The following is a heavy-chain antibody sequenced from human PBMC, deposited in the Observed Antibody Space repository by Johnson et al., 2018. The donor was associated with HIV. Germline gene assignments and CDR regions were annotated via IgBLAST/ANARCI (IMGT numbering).Heavy chain of an antibody. D-gene: IGHD3-10*01. Sequence: VQLVESGGGLIQPGGSLRLSCVASGFTVTSNYMSWVRQAPGKGLVWVSRINTDGSSTTYADSVKGRFTISRDNAKNKLYLQMNSLRVEDTAVYYCARGGPYDSGIIDAFDIWGQGTMVTVSS. J-gene: IGHJ3*02. CDR2: INTDGSST. V-gene: IGHV3-74*02. CDR3: ARGGPYDSGIIDAFDI. CDR1: GFTVTSNY.